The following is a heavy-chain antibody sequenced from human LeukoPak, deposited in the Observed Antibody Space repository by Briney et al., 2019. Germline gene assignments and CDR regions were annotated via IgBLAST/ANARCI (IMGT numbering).Heavy chain of an antibody. V-gene: IGHV3-23*01. J-gene: IGHJ4*02. Sequence: GGSLRLSCAASGFDFSNYVMTWVRQAPGKGLEWVAGITSSGGITYYSDSVKGRFTISRDNSKNTLYLQMNSLRAEDTALYYCAKDPYRASSGLVDYWGQGTLVTVSS. CDR2: ITSSGGIT. D-gene: IGHD5-12*01. CDR1: GFDFSNYV. CDR3: AKDPYRASSGLVDY.